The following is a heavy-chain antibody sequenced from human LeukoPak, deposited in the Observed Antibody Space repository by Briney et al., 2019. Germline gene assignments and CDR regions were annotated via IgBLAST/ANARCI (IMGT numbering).Heavy chain of an antibody. CDR2: ISDTGNT. V-gene: IGHV4-59*08. Sequence: SETLSLTCSVSGVSMTGYYWTWIRQPPGKGLEWIGYISDTGNTNYNPSLKSRVTISVDTSKDQFSLKLSSVTAADTAVYYCARHADRGNDYQRAMDVWGQGTTVTVSS. J-gene: IGHJ6*02. CDR3: ARHADRGNDYQRAMDV. D-gene: IGHD3-16*01. CDR1: GVSMTGYY.